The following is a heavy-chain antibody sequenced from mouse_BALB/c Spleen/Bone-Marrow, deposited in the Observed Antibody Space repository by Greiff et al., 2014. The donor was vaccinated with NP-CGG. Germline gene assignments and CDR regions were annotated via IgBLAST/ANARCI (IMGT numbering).Heavy chain of an antibody. CDR2: ISNGGGST. V-gene: IGHV5-12*02. Sequence: VQLKESGGGLAQPGGSLKLSCATSGFIFSDYYMYWVRQTPEKRLEWVAYISNGGGSTYYPDTVKGRFTISRDNAKNTLYLQMSRLKSEDTAMYYCARRLQYGNYEGAMDYWGQGTSVTVSS. J-gene: IGHJ4*01. D-gene: IGHD2-1*01. CDR3: ARRLQYGNYEGAMDY. CDR1: GFIFSDYY.